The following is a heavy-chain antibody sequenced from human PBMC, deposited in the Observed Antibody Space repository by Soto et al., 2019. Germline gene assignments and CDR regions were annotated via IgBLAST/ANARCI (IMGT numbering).Heavy chain of an antibody. Sequence: GGSLRLSCAASGFTFSNAWMNWVRQAPGKGLEWVGRIKSKTDGGTTDYAAPVKGRFTISRDDSKNTLYLQMNSLKTEDTAVYYCTTDKQVGYYGSGSTSGDYYYGMDVWGQGTTVTVSS. D-gene: IGHD3-10*01. J-gene: IGHJ6*02. CDR1: GFTFSNAW. V-gene: IGHV3-15*07. CDR3: TTDKQVGYYGSGSTSGDYYYGMDV. CDR2: IKSKTDGGTT.